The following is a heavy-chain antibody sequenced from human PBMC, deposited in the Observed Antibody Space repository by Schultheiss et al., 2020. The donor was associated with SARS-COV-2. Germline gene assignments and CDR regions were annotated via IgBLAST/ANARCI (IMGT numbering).Heavy chain of an antibody. CDR2: INHSGST. Sequence: SETLSLTCAVYGGSFSGYYWSWIRQPPGKGLEWIGEINHSGSTNYNPSLKSRVTISVDTSKNQFSLKLSSVTAADTAVYYCARSSGMWMTTVTYFDYWGQGTLVTVSS. CDR1: GGSFSGYY. D-gene: IGHD4-11*01. CDR3: ARSSGMWMTTVTYFDY. V-gene: IGHV4-34*01. J-gene: IGHJ4*02.